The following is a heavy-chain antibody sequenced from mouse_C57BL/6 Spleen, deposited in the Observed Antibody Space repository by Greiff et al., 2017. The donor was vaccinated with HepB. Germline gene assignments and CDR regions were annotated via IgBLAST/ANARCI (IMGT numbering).Heavy chain of an antibody. CDR1: GYTFTSYW. CDR2: IHPSDSDT. CDR3: ANYYGSSYGYFDV. D-gene: IGHD1-1*01. V-gene: IGHV1-74*01. J-gene: IGHJ1*03. Sequence: QVHVKQPGAELVKPGASVKVSCKASGYTFTSYWMHWVKQRPGQGLEWIGRIHPSDSDTNYNQKFKGKATLTVDKSSSPAYMQLSSLTSEDSAVYYCANYYGSSYGYFDVWGTGTTVTVSS.